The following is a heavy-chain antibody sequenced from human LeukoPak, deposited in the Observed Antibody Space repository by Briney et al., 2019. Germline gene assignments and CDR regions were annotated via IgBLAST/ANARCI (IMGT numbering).Heavy chain of an antibody. D-gene: IGHD2-2*01. Sequence: NGNTNYAQKLQGRVTMTTDTSTSTAYMELRSLRSDDTAVYYCARIVPAAMDRDYYYYGMDVWGQGTTVTVSS. J-gene: IGHJ6*02. V-gene: IGHV1-18*01. CDR3: ARIVPAAMDRDYYYYGMDV. CDR2: NGNT.